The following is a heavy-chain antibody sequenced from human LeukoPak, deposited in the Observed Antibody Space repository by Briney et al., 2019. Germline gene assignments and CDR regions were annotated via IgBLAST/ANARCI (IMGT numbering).Heavy chain of an antibody. J-gene: IGHJ1*01. CDR3: ASTEYYDFWSGYYFQH. V-gene: IGHV4-30-2*01. D-gene: IGHD3-3*01. CDR1: GGSISSGGYY. Sequence: SETLSLTSTVSGGSISSGGYYWSWIRQPPGKGLEWIGYIYHSGSTYYNPSLKSRVTISVDRSKNQFSLKLSSVTAADTAVYYCASTEYYDFWSGYYFQHWGQGTLVTVSS. CDR2: IYHSGST.